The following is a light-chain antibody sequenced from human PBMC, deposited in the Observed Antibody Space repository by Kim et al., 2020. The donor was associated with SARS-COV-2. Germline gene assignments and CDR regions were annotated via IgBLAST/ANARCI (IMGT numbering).Light chain of an antibody. CDR1: SLRSYY. CDR3: NCRDSSGNHYV. V-gene: IGLV3-19*01. Sequence: SSELTQEPAVSVALGQTVRITCQGDSLRSYYASWYQQKPGQAPVLVIYGKNNRPSGIPDRFSGSSSGNTASLTSTGAQAEDEADYYCNCRDSSGNHYVFGTGTKVTVL. J-gene: IGLJ1*01. CDR2: GKN.